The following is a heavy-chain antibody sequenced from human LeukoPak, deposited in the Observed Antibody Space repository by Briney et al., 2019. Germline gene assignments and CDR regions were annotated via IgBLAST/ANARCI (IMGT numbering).Heavy chain of an antibody. D-gene: IGHD3-10*01. J-gene: IGHJ5*02. CDR2: INPNSGDT. V-gene: IGHV1-2*06. CDR3: ARPYGSGSFDNWFDP. CDR1: GYTLTAHY. Sequence: GASVKVSCKASGYTLTAHYMHWGRQAPGQGLEWMGRINPNSGDTNYAQKFQGRVTMTRDTSISTAYMDLSRLTSDDTAVYYCARPYGSGSFDNWFDPWGQGTLVIVPS.